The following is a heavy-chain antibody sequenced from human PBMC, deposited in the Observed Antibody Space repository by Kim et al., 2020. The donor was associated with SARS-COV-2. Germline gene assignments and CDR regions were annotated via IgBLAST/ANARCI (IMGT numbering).Heavy chain of an antibody. Sequence: SQKFQGRVPITRDTSASAAYMELSSLRSEDTAVYYCARDLYIAVAGIDYWGQGTLVTVSS. J-gene: IGHJ4*02. D-gene: IGHD6-19*01. CDR3: ARDLYIAVAGIDY. V-gene: IGHV1-3*01.